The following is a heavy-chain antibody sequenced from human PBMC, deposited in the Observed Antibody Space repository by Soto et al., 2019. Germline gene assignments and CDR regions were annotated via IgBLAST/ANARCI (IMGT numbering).Heavy chain of an antibody. CDR1: GGSISGGGYS. Sequence: SETLSLTCAVSGGSISGGGYSWSWIRQPPGKGLEWIGYIYHSGSTYYNPSLKSRVTISVDRSKNQFSLKLSSVTAADTAVYYCARAGGLGAVAADYWGQGTLVTVSS. V-gene: IGHV4-30-2*01. CDR3: ARAGGLGAVAADY. J-gene: IGHJ4*02. D-gene: IGHD6-19*01. CDR2: IYHSGST.